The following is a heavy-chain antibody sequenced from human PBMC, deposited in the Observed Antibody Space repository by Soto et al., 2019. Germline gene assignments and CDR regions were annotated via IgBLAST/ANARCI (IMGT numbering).Heavy chain of an antibody. CDR2: ISAYNGNT. CDR3: ARDSRYYDSSGYPYYFDY. J-gene: IGHJ4*02. Sequence: GGSVKVSCAASGYTFTSYGISRVRQAPGQGLEWMGWISAYNGNTNYAQKLQGRVTMTTDTSTSTAYMELRSLRSDDTAVYYCARDSRYYDSSGYPYYFDYWGQGTLVTVSS. CDR1: GYTFTSYG. V-gene: IGHV1-18*01. D-gene: IGHD3-22*01.